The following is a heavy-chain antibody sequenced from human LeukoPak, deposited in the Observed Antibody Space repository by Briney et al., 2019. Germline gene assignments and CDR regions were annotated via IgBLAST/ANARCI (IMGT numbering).Heavy chain of an antibody. V-gene: IGHV1-2*02. CDR2: INPNSGGT. CDR3: ARDVSGSYDY. J-gene: IGHJ4*02. Sequence: ASVRVSCKTSGYTFTGYYVHWVRQAPGQGLEWMGWINPNSGGTHYTQKFQGRVTLTRDASISTAYMELSSLRSDDTALYYCARDVSGSYDYWSQGTLVTVSS. CDR1: GYTFTGYY. D-gene: IGHD1-26*01.